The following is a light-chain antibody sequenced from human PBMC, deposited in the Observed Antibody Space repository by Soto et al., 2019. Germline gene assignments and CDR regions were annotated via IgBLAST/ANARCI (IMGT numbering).Light chain of an antibody. CDR2: DAS. V-gene: IGKV1-5*01. Sequence: DIQMTQSPSTLSASVGDRVTITCRASQSISSWLAWYQQKPWKAPKLLIYDASSLESGVPSRFSGSGSGTEFTLTITSLQPDDFATYYCQQYNSYPWTFGQGTKVDI. CDR1: QSISSW. J-gene: IGKJ1*01. CDR3: QQYNSYPWT.